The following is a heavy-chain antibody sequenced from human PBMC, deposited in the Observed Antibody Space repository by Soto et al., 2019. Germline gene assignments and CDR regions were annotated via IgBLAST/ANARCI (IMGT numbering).Heavy chain of an antibody. D-gene: IGHD3-3*01. Sequence: PSETLSLTCAVYGGSFIGYYWSWIRQPPGKGLEWIGEINHSGSTNYNPSLKSRVTISVDTSKNQFSLKLSSVTAADTAVYYCAREPGPFFWSGYSYGMDVWGQGTTVTVSS. CDR2: INHSGST. J-gene: IGHJ6*02. CDR1: GGSFIGYY. CDR3: AREPGPFFWSGYSYGMDV. V-gene: IGHV4-34*01.